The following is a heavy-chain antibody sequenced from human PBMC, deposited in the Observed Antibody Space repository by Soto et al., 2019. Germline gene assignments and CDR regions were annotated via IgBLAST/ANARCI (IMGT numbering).Heavy chain of an antibody. CDR2: VYYSGST. J-gene: IGHJ5*02. V-gene: IGHV4-59*01. D-gene: IGHD6-13*01. CDR3: AIGGAAAARGWFDP. Sequence: ETLSLTCTVSGGSITSYYWSWIRQPPGKGLEWIGYVYYSGSTNYNPSLKSRITISVDTSKNQFSLKLSSMTAADTAVYYCAIGGAAAARGWFDPWGQGTLVTVSS. CDR1: GGSITSYY.